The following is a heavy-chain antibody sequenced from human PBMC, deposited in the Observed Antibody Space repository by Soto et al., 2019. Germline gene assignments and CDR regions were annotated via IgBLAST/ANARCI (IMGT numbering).Heavy chain of an antibody. CDR2: ILPIFGTA. Sequence: QVQLVQSGAEVKKPGSSVKVSCKASGGTFTTSSINWVRQAPGQRPEWMGNILPIFGTADYAQKFQARVTFTADKSTNTASMGLRSLLSEDTAGYHWATVHGYGGTSDAFDSWGQGTVVTVPS. V-gene: IGHV1-69*14. D-gene: IGHD4-17*01. J-gene: IGHJ3*02. CDR3: ATVHGYGGTSDAFDS. CDR1: GGTFTTSS.